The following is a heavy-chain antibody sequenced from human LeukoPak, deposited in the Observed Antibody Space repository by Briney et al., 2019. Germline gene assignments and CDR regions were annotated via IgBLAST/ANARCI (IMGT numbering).Heavy chain of an antibody. Sequence: GGSLRLSCAASGFTFSSYGMHWVRQAPGKGLEWVAVISYDGSNKYYADSVKGRFTISRDNSKNTLYLQMNSLRAEDTAVYYCASLYGGNPLWGQGTLVTVSS. CDR1: GFTFSSYG. CDR2: ISYDGSNK. CDR3: ASLYGGNPL. D-gene: IGHD4-23*01. V-gene: IGHV3-30*03. J-gene: IGHJ1*01.